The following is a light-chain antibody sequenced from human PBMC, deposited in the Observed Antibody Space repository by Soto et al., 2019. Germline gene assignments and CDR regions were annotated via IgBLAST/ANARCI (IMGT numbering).Light chain of an antibody. CDR3: AAWDASLNGYV. CDR1: SSNIGSNT. J-gene: IGLJ1*01. CDR2: SNN. V-gene: IGLV1-44*01. Sequence: QSVLTQPPSASGTPGQRGTISCSGSSSNIGSNTVNWYQQLPGTAPKLLIYSNNQRPSGVPDRFSGSKSGTSASLAISGLQSEDEADYYCAAWDASLNGYVFGTGTKLTVL.